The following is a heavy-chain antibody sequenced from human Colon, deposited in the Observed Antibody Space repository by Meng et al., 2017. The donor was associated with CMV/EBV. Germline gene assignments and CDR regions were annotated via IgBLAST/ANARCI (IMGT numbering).Heavy chain of an antibody. Sequence: SETLSLTCTVSGGSISSSRNYWGWIRQPPGKGLEWIGSIYSSGSTYYNSSLKSRVTISVDTSKNQFSLKLSSVTAADTAMYYCARVFPPIFGIVKNSFNWFDPWGQGMLVTVSS. CDR2: IYSSGST. V-gene: IGHV4-39*07. D-gene: IGHD3-3*01. CDR1: GGSISSSRNY. CDR3: ARVFPPIFGIVKNSFNWFDP. J-gene: IGHJ5*02.